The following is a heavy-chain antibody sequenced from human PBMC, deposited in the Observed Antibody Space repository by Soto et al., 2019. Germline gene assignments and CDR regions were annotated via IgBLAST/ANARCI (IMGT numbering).Heavy chain of an antibody. V-gene: IGHV3-72*01. Sequence: GGSLRLSCAASGFTFIDRYMDWGRQAPGKGLEWVGRTKNKANSYTTEYAASVKGRFTISRDYSRDSVYLQMNSLKTDDTAVYYCTIEGAYPGPDFDYWGQGTLVTVSS. CDR3: TIEGAYPGPDFDY. J-gene: IGHJ4*02. CDR2: TKNKANSYTT. CDR1: GFTFIDRY. D-gene: IGHD3-16*01.